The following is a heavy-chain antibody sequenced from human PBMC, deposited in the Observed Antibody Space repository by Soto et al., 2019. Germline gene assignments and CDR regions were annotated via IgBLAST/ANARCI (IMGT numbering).Heavy chain of an antibody. V-gene: IGHV4-59*01. CDR2: ISHTGKT. J-gene: IGHJ4*02. CDR3: ARDDTTGLFDF. D-gene: IGHD4-17*01. CDR1: TGSMRTYY. Sequence: QVQLQESGPGLVRPAETLSLTCSVSTGSMRTYYWTWIRQSPGKGLEWIGQISHTGKTKYNPSLESRVTISVDTSGKQFSLKLTSVTAADTALYYCARDDTTGLFDFWGQGTLVTVSS.